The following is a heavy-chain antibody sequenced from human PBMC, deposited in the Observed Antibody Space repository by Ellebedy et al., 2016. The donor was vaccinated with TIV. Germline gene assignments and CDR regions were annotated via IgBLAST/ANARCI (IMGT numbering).Heavy chain of an antibody. J-gene: IGHJ6*02. Sequence: SVKVSCXASGFTFTSSAVQWVRQARGQRLEWIGWIVVGSGNTNYAQKFQERVTITRDMSTSTAYMELSSLRSEDTAVYYCAADGDSSGYYYARGTSFYNYGMDVWGQGTTVTVSS. V-gene: IGHV1-58*01. D-gene: IGHD3-22*01. CDR1: GFTFTSSA. CDR3: AADGDSSGYYYARGTSFYNYGMDV. CDR2: IVVGSGNT.